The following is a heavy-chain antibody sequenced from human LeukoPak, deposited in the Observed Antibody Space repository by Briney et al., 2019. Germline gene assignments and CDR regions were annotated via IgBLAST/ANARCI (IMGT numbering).Heavy chain of an antibody. D-gene: IGHD3-3*01. J-gene: IGHJ4*02. CDR1: GFTFSSYS. Sequence: GGSLRLSCAASGFTFSSYSMNWVRQAPGKGLEGGSYISSSSSTIYYADSVKGRFTISRDNAKNSLYLQMNSLRAEDTAVYYCARDSKYYDFWSGSTGYYFDYWGQGTLVTVSS. CDR2: ISSSSSTI. CDR3: ARDSKYYDFWSGSTGYYFDY. V-gene: IGHV3-48*04.